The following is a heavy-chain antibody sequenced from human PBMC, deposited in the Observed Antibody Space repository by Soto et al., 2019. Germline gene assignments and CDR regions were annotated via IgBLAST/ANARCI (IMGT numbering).Heavy chain of an antibody. J-gene: IGHJ5*02. CDR1: GGSMRTDY. CDR3: ARVAYYSGSGTYFWFDP. Sequence: PSETLALTGTDSGGSMRTDYLSLIRPPPGKGLEWIGYIYYSGSTNYNPSLKSRVTISVDTSKNQFSLKLSSVTAADTAVYYCARVAYYSGSGTYFWFDPWGQGTLVTVS. D-gene: IGHD3-10*01. CDR2: IYYSGST. V-gene: IGHV4-59*01.